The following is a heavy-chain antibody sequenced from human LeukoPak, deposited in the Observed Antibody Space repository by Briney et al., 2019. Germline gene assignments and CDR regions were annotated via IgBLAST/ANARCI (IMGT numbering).Heavy chain of an antibody. CDR1: GYSFTSYW. CDR2: IYPGDSDT. J-gene: IGHJ3*02. Sequence: GESLKISCKGSGYSFTSYWIGWVRQMPGKGLEWMGIIYPGDSDTRYSPSFQGQVTISADKSISTAYLQWSSLKASDTAMYYCARQIRPMIVVVSDAFDIWGQGTMVTVSS. V-gene: IGHV5-51*01. CDR3: ARQIRPMIVVVSDAFDI. D-gene: IGHD3-22*01.